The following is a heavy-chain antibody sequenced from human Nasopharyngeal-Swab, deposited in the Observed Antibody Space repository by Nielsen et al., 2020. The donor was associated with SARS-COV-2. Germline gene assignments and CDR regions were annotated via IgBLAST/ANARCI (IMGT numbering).Heavy chain of an antibody. D-gene: IGHD6-13*01. CDR3: ARESIAAAGPGMDV. Sequence: GGSLRLSCAASGFIFSSFLMHCVRQAPGKWLVWVSRIKSDGSSTSYADSVKGRFTISRDNAKNTLFLQMNSLRAEDTAVYYCARESIAAAGPGMDVWGQGTTVTVSS. CDR1: GFIFSSFL. CDR2: IKSDGSST. V-gene: IGHV3-74*01. J-gene: IGHJ6*02.